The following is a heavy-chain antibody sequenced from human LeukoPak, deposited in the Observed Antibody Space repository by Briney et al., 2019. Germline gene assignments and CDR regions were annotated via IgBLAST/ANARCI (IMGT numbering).Heavy chain of an antibody. V-gene: IGHV4-38-2*01. CDR1: DYSITSDYY. CDR3: ARHSRVIVGATCAFDI. Sequence: SETLSLTXAGSDYSITSDYYWGWIRQPPGKGLEWIGSIHHRGSIYYNPSLKSRVTLSLDTSKSQFSLRLSSVTAADTALYYCARHSRVIVGATCAFDIWGQGTKVTVSS. CDR2: IHHRGSI. D-gene: IGHD1-26*01. J-gene: IGHJ3*02.